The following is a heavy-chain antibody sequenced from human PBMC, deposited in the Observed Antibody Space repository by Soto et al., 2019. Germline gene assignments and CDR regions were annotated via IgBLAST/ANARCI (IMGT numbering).Heavy chain of an antibody. CDR2: IIPIFGTA. V-gene: IGHV1-69*13. D-gene: IGHD2-21*02. Sequence: SVKVSCKASGGTFSSYAISWVRQAPGQGLEWMGGIIPIFGTANYAQKFQGRVTITADESTSTAYMELSSLRSEDTAVYSCATDIGPTSCGGDCYLDYWGQGTLVTVSS. J-gene: IGHJ4*02. CDR3: ATDIGPTSCGGDCYLDY. CDR1: GGTFSSYA.